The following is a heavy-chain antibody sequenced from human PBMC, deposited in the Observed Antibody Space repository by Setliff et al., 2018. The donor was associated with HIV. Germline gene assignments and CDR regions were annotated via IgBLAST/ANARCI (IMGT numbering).Heavy chain of an antibody. J-gene: IGHJ4*02. CDR1: GGSISSGGYY. D-gene: IGHD6-13*01. CDR2: IYYSGST. CDR3: AREVASAAAGTVDY. V-gene: IGHV4-31*03. Sequence: SETLSLTCTVSGGSISSGGYYWSWIRQHPGKGLEWIGYIYYSGSTYYNPSLKSRVTISVDTSKNQFSPKLSSVTAADTAVYYCAREVASAAAGTVDYWGQGTLVTVSS.